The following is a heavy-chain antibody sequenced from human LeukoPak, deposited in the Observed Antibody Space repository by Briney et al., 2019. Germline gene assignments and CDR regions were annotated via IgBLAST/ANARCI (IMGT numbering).Heavy chain of an antibody. D-gene: IGHD2-15*01. CDR3: AREAGYCSGGSCYFHHTGNAFDI. CDR1: GFTFSSYA. CDR2: ISYDGSNK. V-gene: IGHV3-30-3*01. J-gene: IGHJ3*02. Sequence: PGRSLRLSCAASGFTFSSYAMHWVRQAPGKGLEWVAVISYDGSNKYYADSVKGRFTISRDNSKNTLYLQMNSLRAEDTAVYYCAREAGYCSGGSCYFHHTGNAFDIWGQGTMVTVSS.